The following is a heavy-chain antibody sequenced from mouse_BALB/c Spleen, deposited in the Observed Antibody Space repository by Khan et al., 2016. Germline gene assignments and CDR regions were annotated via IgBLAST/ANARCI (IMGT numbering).Heavy chain of an antibody. CDR2: ILPGSGST. J-gene: IGHJ3*01. D-gene: IGHD1-1*02. CDR3: ARENYGAWFAY. Sequence: QVQLKQSGAELMKPGASVKISCKATGYTFSSYWIEWVKQRPGHGLEWIGEILPGSGSTNYNEKFKGKATFTADTSSNPAYMQLSSLTSKDSAVYYCARENYGAWFAYWGQWTLVTVSA. CDR1: GYTFSSYW. V-gene: IGHV1-9*01.